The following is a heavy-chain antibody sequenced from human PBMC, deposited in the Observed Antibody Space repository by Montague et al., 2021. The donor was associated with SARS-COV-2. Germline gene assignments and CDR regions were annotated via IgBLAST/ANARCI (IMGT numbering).Heavy chain of an antibody. J-gene: IGHJ4*02. CDR1: GFYA. Sequence: SLRLSCAASGFYAMSWVRQAPGKGLEWVSVISGSGGNTYYADSVKGRFTISRDNSKNTLYLQMNSLRAEDTAVYYCAKAPTMVRGVYFDYWGKGTLVTVSS. CDR2: ISGSGGNT. D-gene: IGHD3-10*01. V-gene: IGHV3-23*01. CDR3: AKAPTMVRGVYFDY.